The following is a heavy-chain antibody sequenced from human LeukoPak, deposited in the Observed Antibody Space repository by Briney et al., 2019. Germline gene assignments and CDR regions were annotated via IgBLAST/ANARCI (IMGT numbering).Heavy chain of an antibody. J-gene: IGHJ4*02. Sequence: GGSLRLSCAASGFIFSNYGMHWVRQAPGKGLGWVALIYYDGTNKYYADSVKGRFTISRDNSKNTLFLQMNSLRVEDTAVYYCARQSTVATDWWGQGTLVTVSP. V-gene: IGHV3-33*01. CDR2: IYYDGTNK. CDR1: GFIFSNYG. D-gene: IGHD4-23*01. CDR3: ARQSTVATDW.